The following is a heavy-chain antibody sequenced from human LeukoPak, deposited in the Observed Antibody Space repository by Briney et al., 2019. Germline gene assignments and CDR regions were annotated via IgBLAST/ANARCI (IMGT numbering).Heavy chain of an antibody. V-gene: IGHV3-53*01. CDR1: GFTVSSNY. CDR2: IYSGGST. CDR3: ARVRSYGTFDY. J-gene: IGHJ4*02. Sequence: GGSLRLSCAASGFTVSSNYMSWVRQAPGKGLEWVSVIYSGGSTYYADSVKGRFTISRDNSKNTLYLQMNSLRAEDTAVYYCARVRSYGTFDYWGQGILVTVSS. D-gene: IGHD5-18*01.